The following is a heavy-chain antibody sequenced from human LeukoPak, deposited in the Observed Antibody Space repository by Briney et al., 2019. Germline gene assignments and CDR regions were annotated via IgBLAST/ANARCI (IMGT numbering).Heavy chain of an antibody. J-gene: IGHJ4*02. D-gene: IGHD3-10*01. CDR2: ISVGGGST. Sequence: PGGSLRLSCAASGFTFSSCAMSWVRQAPGKGLEWVSAISVGGGSTYYADSVKGRFTISRDNSKNTLSLQMNSLRTEDTAVFYCAKGSGGSGSFYNHFDCWGQGTLVSVSS. V-gene: IGHV3-23*01. CDR1: GFTFSSCA. CDR3: AKGSGGSGSFYNHFDC.